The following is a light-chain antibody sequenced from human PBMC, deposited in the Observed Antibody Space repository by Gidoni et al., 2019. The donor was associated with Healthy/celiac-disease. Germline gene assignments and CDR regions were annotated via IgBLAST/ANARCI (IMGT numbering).Light chain of an antibody. V-gene: IGLV2-14*01. J-gene: IGLJ3*02. CDR2: EVS. CDR3: SSYTSSSTRV. Sequence: SALTQPASVSGSPGQSLTISCTGTRSDVGGYHYVSWYPQHPGIAPKLMIYEVSNRPSGVSNRFSGSKSGNTASLTISGLQAEDEADYYCSSYTSSSTRVFGGGTKLTVL. CDR1: RSDVGGYHY.